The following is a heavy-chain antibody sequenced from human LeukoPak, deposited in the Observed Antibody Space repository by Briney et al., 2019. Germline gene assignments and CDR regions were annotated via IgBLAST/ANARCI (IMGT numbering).Heavy chain of an antibody. Sequence: PSETLSLTCSVYAGTFSGYNWSRIRQPPGKGLEWIGEINHSGSTNYNPSLKSRVTMSVDTSKNQFSLKLSSVTAADTAVYYCACIAVAGTDYWGQGTLVTVSS. CDR1: AGTFSGYN. D-gene: IGHD6-19*01. CDR3: ACIAVAGTDY. CDR2: INHSGST. V-gene: IGHV4-34*08. J-gene: IGHJ4*02.